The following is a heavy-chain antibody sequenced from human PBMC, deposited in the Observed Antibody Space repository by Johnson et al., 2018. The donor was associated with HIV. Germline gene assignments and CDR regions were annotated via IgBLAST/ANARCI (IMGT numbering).Heavy chain of an antibody. J-gene: IGHJ3*02. V-gene: IGHV3-30-3*01. CDR2: ISYDGSNK. Sequence: QVQLVESGGGVVQPGRSLRLSCAASGFTFSDYPMHWVRQAPGQGLEWVAVISYDGSNKYYADSVKGPFTISRDNSKNTLDLQMNRLRAQDTAVYYCARDWEGYAFDIWGQGTMVTVSS. D-gene: IGHD1-26*01. CDR3: ARDWEGYAFDI. CDR1: GFTFSDYP.